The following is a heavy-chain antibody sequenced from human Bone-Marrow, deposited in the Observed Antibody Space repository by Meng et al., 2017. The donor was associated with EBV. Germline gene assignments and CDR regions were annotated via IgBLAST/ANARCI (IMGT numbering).Heavy chain of an antibody. CDR1: GFTFSSYW. D-gene: IGHD4-17*01. J-gene: IGHJ4*02. CDR3: ARYYGALDY. Sequence: QLVCSGGGLVQQGGSRGFSCAASGFTFSSYWMHWGRQAPGKGLVWVSRSNSDGSSTTYADSVKGRFTISRDNAKNTLYLQMNSLRAEDTAVYYCARYYGALDYWGQGTLVTVSS. V-gene: IGHV3-74*01. CDR2: SNSDGSST.